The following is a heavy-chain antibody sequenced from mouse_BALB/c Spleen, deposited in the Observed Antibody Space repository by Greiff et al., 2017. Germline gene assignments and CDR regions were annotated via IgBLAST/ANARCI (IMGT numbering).Heavy chain of an antibody. Sequence: EVKLVESGPGLVKPSQSLSLTCTVTGYSITSDYAWNWIRQFPGNKLEWMGYISYSGSTSYNPSLKSRISITRDTSKNQFFLQLNSVTTEDTATYYCARSLLRYWYFDVWGAGTTVTVSS. CDR2: ISYSGST. CDR1: GYSITSDYA. J-gene: IGHJ1*01. V-gene: IGHV3-2*02. CDR3: ARSLLRYWYFDV. D-gene: IGHD1-2*01.